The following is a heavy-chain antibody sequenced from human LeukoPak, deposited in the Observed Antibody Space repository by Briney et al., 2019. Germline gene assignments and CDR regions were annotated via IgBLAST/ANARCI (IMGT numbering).Heavy chain of an antibody. V-gene: IGHV3-49*04. CDR2: IRSKAYGGTT. J-gene: IGHJ4*02. CDR3: TRDMGDFWSGYPDDY. CDR1: VFTFRDYA. Sequence: GGALRLSCTASVFTFRDYAMSWVRQAPGKGVEWGGFIRSKAYGGTTKYAASVKGRFTISRDDSKSIAYLQMNSLKTEDTAVYYCTRDMGDFWSGYPDDYWGQGTLVTVSS. D-gene: IGHD3-3*01.